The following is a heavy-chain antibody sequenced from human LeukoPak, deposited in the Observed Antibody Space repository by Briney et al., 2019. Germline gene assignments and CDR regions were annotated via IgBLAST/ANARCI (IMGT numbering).Heavy chain of an antibody. Sequence: SETLSLTCAVYGGSFSGYYWGWIRQPPGKGLDWIGSVSSSGTTYYNPSLKSRVTISVDTSKNQFSLKLSSVTAADTAVYYCSRHIGSSAGDHFDYWGQGTLVTVSS. CDR3: SRHIGSSAGDHFDY. J-gene: IGHJ4*02. D-gene: IGHD6-13*01. V-gene: IGHV4-39*01. CDR2: VSSSGTT. CDR1: GGSFSGYY.